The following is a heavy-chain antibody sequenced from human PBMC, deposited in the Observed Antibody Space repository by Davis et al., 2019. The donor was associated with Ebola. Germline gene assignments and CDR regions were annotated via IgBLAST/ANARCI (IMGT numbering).Heavy chain of an antibody. Sequence: GESLKISCAASGFTFSSYAMHWVRQAPGKGLEWVAVISYDGSNKYYADSVKGRFTISRDNSKNTLYLQMNSLRAEDTAVYYCAKGQEDYGDYVFNYGMDVWGQGTTVTVSS. V-gene: IGHV3-30*18. J-gene: IGHJ6*02. CDR2: ISYDGSNK. D-gene: IGHD4-17*01. CDR1: GFTFSSYA. CDR3: AKGQEDYGDYVFNYGMDV.